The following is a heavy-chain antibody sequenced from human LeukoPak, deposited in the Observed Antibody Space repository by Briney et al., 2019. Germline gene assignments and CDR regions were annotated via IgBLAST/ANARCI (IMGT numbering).Heavy chain of an antibody. CDR2: IYYSGST. CDR1: GGSISSYY. V-gene: IGHV4-59*01. D-gene: IGHD6-13*01. CDR3: ARALFIAAAGPWFDP. Sequence: SETLSLTCTVSGGSISSYYWSWIRQPPGKGLEWIGYIYYSGSTNYNPSLKSRVTISVDTSKNQFSLKLSSVTAADTAAYYCARALFIAAAGPWFDPWGQGTLVTVSS. J-gene: IGHJ5*02.